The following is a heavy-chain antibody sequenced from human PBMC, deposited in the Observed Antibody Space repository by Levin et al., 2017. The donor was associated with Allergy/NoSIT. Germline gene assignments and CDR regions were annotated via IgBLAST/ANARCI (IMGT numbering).Heavy chain of an antibody. J-gene: IGHJ4*02. D-gene: IGHD2-21*02. Sequence: GESLKISCAASGFTFSSYWMNWVRQAPGKGLEWVANINPDGTGKTYVDSVKGRFTVSRDNAKNSLYLQMNSLRPEDMAVYYCAGWGDSRNYWGQGSMVTVSS. CDR3: AGWGDSRNY. V-gene: IGHV3-7*01. CDR1: GFTFSSYW. CDR2: INPDGTGK.